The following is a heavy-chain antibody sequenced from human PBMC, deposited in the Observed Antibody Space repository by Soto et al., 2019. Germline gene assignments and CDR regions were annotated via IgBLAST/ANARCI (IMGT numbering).Heavy chain of an antibody. CDR1: GGSISGSNW. Sequence: SETLSLTCAVSGGSISGSNWWSWVRQPAGKRLEWIGVIYNRGSTNYNPSLKSRFTISVDKSKHQFILKLTSVSAADTAVYYCARGEGTRENWFDPWGQGTLVTVSS. CDR3: ARGEGTRENWFDP. J-gene: IGHJ5*02. V-gene: IGHV4-4*02. D-gene: IGHD1-26*01. CDR2: IYNRGST.